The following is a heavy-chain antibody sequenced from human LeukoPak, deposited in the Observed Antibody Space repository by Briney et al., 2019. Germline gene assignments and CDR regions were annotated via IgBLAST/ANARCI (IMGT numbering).Heavy chain of an antibody. V-gene: IGHV4-4*07. Sequence: PSETLSLTCTVSGGSISSYYWSWIRQPAGKGLEWIGRIYTSGSTNYNPSLKSRVTMSVDTSKNQFSLKLSSVTAADTAVYYCARGQYQLLPTYNWFDPWGQGTLVTVSS. CDR1: GGSISSYY. J-gene: IGHJ5*02. CDR2: IYTSGST. CDR3: ARGQYQLLPTYNWFDP. D-gene: IGHD2-2*01.